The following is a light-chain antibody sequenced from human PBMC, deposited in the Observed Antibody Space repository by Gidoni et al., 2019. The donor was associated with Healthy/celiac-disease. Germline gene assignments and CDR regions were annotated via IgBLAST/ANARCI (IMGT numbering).Light chain of an antibody. CDR3: QQSYSTRLT. Sequence: GDRVTITCRASQSISSYLNRYQQKPGKATKLLIYAASSLQSGVPSRFSGSGSATDVTLTISSLQPEDFATYYCQQSYSTRLTFGGGTKVEIK. CDR1: QSISSY. CDR2: AAS. V-gene: IGKV1-39*01. J-gene: IGKJ4*01.